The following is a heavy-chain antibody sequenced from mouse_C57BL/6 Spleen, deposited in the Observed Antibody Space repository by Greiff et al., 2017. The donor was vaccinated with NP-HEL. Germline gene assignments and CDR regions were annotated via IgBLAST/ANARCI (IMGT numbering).Heavy chain of an antibody. CDR3: ARPGWDGGDYAMDY. J-gene: IGHJ4*01. CDR2: ISNGGGST. CDR1: GFTFSDYY. V-gene: IGHV5-12*01. Sequence: EVKLMESGGGLVQPGGSLKLSCAASGFTFSDYYMYWVRQTPEKRLEWVAYISNGGGSTYYPDTVKGRFTISRDNAKNTRYLQMSRLKSEDTAMYYCARPGWDGGDYAMDYWGQGTSVTVSS. D-gene: IGHD4-1*01.